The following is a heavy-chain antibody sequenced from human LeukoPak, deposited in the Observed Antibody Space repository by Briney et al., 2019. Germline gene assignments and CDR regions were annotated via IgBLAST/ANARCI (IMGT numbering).Heavy chain of an antibody. D-gene: IGHD6-19*01. V-gene: IGHV3-30*04. CDR3: ARESIAVATRIFDY. J-gene: IGHJ4*02. CDR1: GFTFSSYA. Sequence: GGSLRLSCAASGFTFSSYAMHWVRQAPGKGLEWVAVISYDGSNKYYADSVKGRFTIPRDNSKNTLYLQMNSLRAEDTAVYYCARESIAVATRIFDYWGQGTLVTVSS. CDR2: ISYDGSNK.